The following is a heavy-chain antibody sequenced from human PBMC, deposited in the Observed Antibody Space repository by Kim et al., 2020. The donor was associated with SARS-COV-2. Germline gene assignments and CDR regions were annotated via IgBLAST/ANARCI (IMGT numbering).Heavy chain of an antibody. Sequence: SETLSLTCTVSGGSISSSSYYWGWIRQPPGKGLEWIGSIYYSGSTYYNPSLKSRVTISVDTSKNQFSLKLSSVTAADTAVYYCARHTGGQWLVLGRYFDYWGQGTLVTVSS. CDR2: IYYSGST. V-gene: IGHV4-39*01. CDR1: GGSISSSSYY. D-gene: IGHD6-19*01. J-gene: IGHJ4*02. CDR3: ARHTGGQWLVLGRYFDY.